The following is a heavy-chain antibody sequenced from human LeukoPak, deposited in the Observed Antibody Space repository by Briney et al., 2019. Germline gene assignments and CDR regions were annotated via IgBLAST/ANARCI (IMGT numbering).Heavy chain of an antibody. CDR1: GGTFSSYA. V-gene: IGHV1-69*05. CDR2: IIPIFGTA. CDR3: ARSDSSGRHYYYYYMDV. Sequence: ASVKVSCNASGGTFSSYAISWVRQAPGQGLEWMGRIIPIFGTANYAQKFQGRVTITTDESTSTAYMELSSLRSEDTAVYYCARSDSSGRHYYYYYMDVWGKGTTVTVSS. J-gene: IGHJ6*03. D-gene: IGHD6-19*01.